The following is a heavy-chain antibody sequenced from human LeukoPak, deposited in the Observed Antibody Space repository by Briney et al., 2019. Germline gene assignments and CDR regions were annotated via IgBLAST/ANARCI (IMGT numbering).Heavy chain of an antibody. V-gene: IGHV4-61*02. J-gene: IGHJ6*03. Sequence: SETLSLTCTVSGDSISSGDYYWSWIRQPAGKGLEWIGRISSSGSTNYNPSLKSRVTISVDTSKNQFSLKLSSVTAADTAVYYCARAGYCSGGSCSYYYYYYMDVWGKGTTVTISS. CDR3: ARAGYCSGGSCSYYYYYYMDV. D-gene: IGHD2-15*01. CDR2: ISSSGST. CDR1: GDSISSGDYY.